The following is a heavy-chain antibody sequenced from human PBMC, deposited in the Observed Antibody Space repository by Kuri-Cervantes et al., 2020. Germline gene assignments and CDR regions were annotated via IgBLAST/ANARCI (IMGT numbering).Heavy chain of an antibody. J-gene: IGHJ5*02. V-gene: IGHV3-23*01. D-gene: IGHD3-16*01. CDR3: AKLSTFGGVLVGSNWFDP. CDR2: ISGSGSRT. CDR1: GFTFSSYA. Sequence: GGSLRLSCAASGFTFSSYAMSWVRLTPWKGLEWVSAISGSGSRTYYGASLQGRFTISRDNSKNTLYLHISSLRAEDTAIYYCAKLSTFGGVLVGSNWFDPWGQGTLVTVSS.